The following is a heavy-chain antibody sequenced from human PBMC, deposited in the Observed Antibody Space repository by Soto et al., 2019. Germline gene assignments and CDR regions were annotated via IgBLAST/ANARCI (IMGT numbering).Heavy chain of an antibody. CDR3: ASGGSCYSRYCYFDY. J-gene: IGHJ4*02. CDR1: GGSISSYY. CDR2: IYYSGST. D-gene: IGHD2-15*01. Sequence: SETLSLTCTVSGGSISSYYWSWIRQPPGKGLEWIGYIYYSGSTNYNPSLKSRVTISVDTSKNQFSLKLSSVTAADTAVYYCASGGSCYSRYCYFDYWGQGTLVTASS. V-gene: IGHV4-59*01.